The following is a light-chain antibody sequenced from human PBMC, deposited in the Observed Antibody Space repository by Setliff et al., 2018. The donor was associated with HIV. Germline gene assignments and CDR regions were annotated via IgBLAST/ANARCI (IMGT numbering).Light chain of an antibody. CDR1: SSNIGNNY. V-gene: IGLV1-51*02. J-gene: IGLJ3*02. CDR2: ENN. CDR3: GTWDSSLSAPV. Sequence: QSALTQPPSVSAAPGQKVTISCSGSSSNIGNNYVSWYQQFPGTAPKLFVYENNKRPSGIPDRVSDSKSGTSATLGITGLQTGDEADYYCGTWDSSLSAPVFGGGTKVTVL.